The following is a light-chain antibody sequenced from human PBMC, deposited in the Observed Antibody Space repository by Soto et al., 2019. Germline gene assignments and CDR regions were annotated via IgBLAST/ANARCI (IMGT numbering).Light chain of an antibody. Sequence: QSVLTQPPSVSGAPGQRVTISCTGSGSTFGAGYDVHWYQQFPGTAPKLLIYGNTNRPSGVPDRFSGSKSGTSASLTISGLQAEDEADYYCTSYTTTNTPYVFGSGTKVTVL. V-gene: IGLV1-40*01. CDR2: GNT. CDR1: GSTFGAGYD. J-gene: IGLJ1*01. CDR3: TSYTTTNTPYV.